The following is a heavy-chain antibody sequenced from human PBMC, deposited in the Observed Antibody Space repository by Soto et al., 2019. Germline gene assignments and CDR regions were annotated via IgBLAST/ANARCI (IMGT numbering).Heavy chain of an antibody. Sequence: QVQLQQWGAGLLKPSETLSLTCAVYGGSFSGYYWSWIRQPPGKGLEWIGEINHSGSTNYNPSLKSRVTISVDTSKNQFSLKLSSVTAADTAVYYCARSPDTRTTIFGVAPGGMDVWGQGTTVTVSS. CDR1: GGSFSGYY. V-gene: IGHV4-34*01. D-gene: IGHD3-3*01. CDR2: INHSGST. CDR3: ARSPDTRTTIFGVAPGGMDV. J-gene: IGHJ6*02.